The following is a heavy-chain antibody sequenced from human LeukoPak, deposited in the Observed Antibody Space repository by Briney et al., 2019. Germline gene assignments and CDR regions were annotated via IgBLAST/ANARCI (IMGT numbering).Heavy chain of an antibody. Sequence: GESLKISCKGSGYSFISYWIGWVCQMPGKGLEWMGIIYPGDSDTRYSPSFQGQVTISADKSISTAYLQWSSLKASDTAMYYCARRVAAAGTVFDYWGQGTLVTVSS. CDR1: GYSFISYW. J-gene: IGHJ4*02. V-gene: IGHV5-51*01. CDR2: IYPGDSDT. D-gene: IGHD6-13*01. CDR3: ARRVAAAGTVFDY.